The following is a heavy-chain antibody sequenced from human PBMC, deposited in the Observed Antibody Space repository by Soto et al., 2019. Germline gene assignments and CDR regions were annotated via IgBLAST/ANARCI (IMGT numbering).Heavy chain of an antibody. CDR2: VSDSAATT. D-gene: IGHD2-15*01. CDR3: AKELMSNVLAFVDY. V-gene: IGHV3-23*01. CDR1: GFTFSNFA. Sequence: EVQLLESGGGLVQPGGSLRLSCAVSGFTFSNFAMSWVRQAPGKGLAWVSTVSDSAATTHYAGSVKGRFTISRDNSKETLYLQINSLRAEDTAVYYCAKELMSNVLAFVDYWGQGTLATVSS. J-gene: IGHJ4*02.